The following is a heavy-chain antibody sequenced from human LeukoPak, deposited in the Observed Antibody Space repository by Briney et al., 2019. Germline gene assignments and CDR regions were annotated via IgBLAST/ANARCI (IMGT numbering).Heavy chain of an antibody. CDR3: AKEVYSYGPFDS. CDR2: ISGSGGST. CDR1: GFTFSSYA. J-gene: IGHJ4*02. Sequence: GSLRLSCAASGFTFSSYAMSWVRQAPGKGLEWVSAISGSGGSTYYADSVKGRFTISRDNSKNTVSLQMNSLRAEDTAVYYCAKEVYSYGPFDSWGQGTLVTVSS. D-gene: IGHD5-18*01. V-gene: IGHV3-23*01.